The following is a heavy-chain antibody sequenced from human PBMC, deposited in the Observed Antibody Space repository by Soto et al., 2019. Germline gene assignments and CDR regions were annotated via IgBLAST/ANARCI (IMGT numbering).Heavy chain of an antibody. Sequence: PGGSLRLSCAASGFTFDDYAMHWVRQAPGKGLEWVSGISWNSGSIGYADSVKGRFAISRDNAKNSLYLQMNSLRAEDTALYYCAKAGQSITMVRGVIDYYYYYGMDVWGKGTTVTVSS. J-gene: IGHJ6*04. D-gene: IGHD3-10*01. CDR1: GFTFDDYA. V-gene: IGHV3-9*01. CDR3: AKAGQSITMVRGVIDYYYYYGMDV. CDR2: ISWNSGSI.